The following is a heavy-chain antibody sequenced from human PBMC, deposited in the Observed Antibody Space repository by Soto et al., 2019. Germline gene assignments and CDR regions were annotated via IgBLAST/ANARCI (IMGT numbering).Heavy chain of an antibody. J-gene: IGHJ3*02. CDR3: ASRRVPHDAFDI. CDR1: GGSISSGGYY. CDR2: IYYSGST. Sequence: SETLSLTCTVSGGSISSGGYYWSWIRQHPGKGLEWIGYIYYSGSTYYNPSLKSRVTISVDTPKNQFSLKLSSVTAADTAVYYCASRRVPHDAFDIWGQGKMVTVSS. V-gene: IGHV4-31*03.